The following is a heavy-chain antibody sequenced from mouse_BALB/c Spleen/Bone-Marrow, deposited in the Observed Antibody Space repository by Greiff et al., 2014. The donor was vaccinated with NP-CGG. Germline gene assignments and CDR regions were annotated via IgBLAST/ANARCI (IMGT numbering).Heavy chain of an antibody. Sequence: VNLVEYGAELVKPGASVKLSCKTSGYTFTSYWIQWVKQRPGQGLGWIGEIFPGTGTTYYNEKFKDKATLTIDTSSSTAYMQLSSLTSEDSAVYSCARKGISTVIATAYYFDYWGQGSTLTVSS. CDR3: ARKGISTVIATAYYFDY. J-gene: IGHJ2*01. D-gene: IGHD2-4*01. CDR2: IFPGTGTT. V-gene: IGHV1S132*01. CDR1: GYTFTSYW.